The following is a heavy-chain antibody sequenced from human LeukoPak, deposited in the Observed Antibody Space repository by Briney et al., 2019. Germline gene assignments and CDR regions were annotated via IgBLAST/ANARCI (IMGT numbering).Heavy chain of an antibody. CDR1: GYTFTGYY. D-gene: IGHD3-10*01. Sequence: ASVKVSCKASGYTFTGYYMHWVRQAPGQGLEWMGWINPNSGGTNYAQKFQGRVTMTRDTSISTAYMELSRLRSDDTAVYYRASGNYYGSGSYAEEQPDYWGQGTLVTVSS. J-gene: IGHJ4*02. V-gene: IGHV1-2*02. CDR2: INPNSGGT. CDR3: ASGNYYGSGSYAEEQPDY.